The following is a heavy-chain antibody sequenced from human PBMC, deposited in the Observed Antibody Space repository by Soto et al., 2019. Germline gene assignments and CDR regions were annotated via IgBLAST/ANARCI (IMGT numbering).Heavy chain of an antibody. J-gene: IGHJ5*02. Sequence: GASVKVSCKASGYTFTSYGISWVRQAPGQGLEWMGWISAYNGNTNYAQKLQGRVTMTTDTSTSTAYMELRSLRSDDTAVYYCARCGPFYGSGSYYKRGGNWFDPWGQGTLVTVS. CDR2: ISAYNGNT. CDR3: ARCGPFYGSGSYYKRGGNWFDP. CDR1: GYTFTSYG. V-gene: IGHV1-18*04. D-gene: IGHD3-10*01.